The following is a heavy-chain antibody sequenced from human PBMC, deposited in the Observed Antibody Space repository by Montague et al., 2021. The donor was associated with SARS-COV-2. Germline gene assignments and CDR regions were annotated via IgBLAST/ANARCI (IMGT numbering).Heavy chain of an antibody. CDR1: RGSFHIFS. CDR3: ARGTRVVGITPGFRY. J-gene: IGHJ4*02. Sequence: SETLSLTCAVYRGSFHIFSWGWIRQSPEKGLEWIGEIDHRGNTNYNPSLKSRVTISVDTSKNQFSLNLTSVTAADTAIYYCARGTRVVGITPGFRYWGQGTQVAGSS. V-gene: IGHV4-34*01. CDR2: IDHRGNT. D-gene: IGHD2-21*01.